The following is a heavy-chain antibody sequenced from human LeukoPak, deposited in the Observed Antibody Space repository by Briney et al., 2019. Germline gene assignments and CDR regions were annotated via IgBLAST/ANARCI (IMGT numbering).Heavy chain of an antibody. CDR1: GGSISSSSYY. CDR3: AREYYYGSGSYLGWFDP. V-gene: IGHV4-39*07. CDR2: IYYSGST. Sequence: SETLSLTCTVSGGSISSSSYYWGWIRQPPGKGLEWIGSIYYSGSTYYNPSLKSRVTISVDTSKNQFSLNLSSVTAADTAVYYCAREYYYGSGSYLGWFDPWGQGTLVTVSS. J-gene: IGHJ5*02. D-gene: IGHD3-10*01.